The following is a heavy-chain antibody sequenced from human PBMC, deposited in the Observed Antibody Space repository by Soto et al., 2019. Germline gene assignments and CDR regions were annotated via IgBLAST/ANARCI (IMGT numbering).Heavy chain of an antibody. Sequence: PSVKVSCKTSGYTFTSYYIHWVRQAPGQGLEWMGIINPSGGHTTYAQKFQGRVTMTRDTSTSTVYMELSSLRSEDTAVYYCAREPVAGNNWFDPWGQGTPVTVSS. D-gene: IGHD6-19*01. CDR3: AREPVAGNNWFDP. J-gene: IGHJ5*02. V-gene: IGHV1-46*01. CDR1: GYTFTSYY. CDR2: INPSGGHT.